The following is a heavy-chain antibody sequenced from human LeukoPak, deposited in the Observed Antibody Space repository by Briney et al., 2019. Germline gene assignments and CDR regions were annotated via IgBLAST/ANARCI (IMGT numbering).Heavy chain of an antibody. CDR1: GFTFSSYS. J-gene: IGHJ4*02. CDR3: AKLSYSSGWLDFDY. CDR2: ISGSGGST. Sequence: GGSLRLSCAASGFTFSSYSMNWVRRAPGKGLEWVSAISGSGGSTYYADSVKGRFTISRDNSKNTLYLQMNSLRAEDTAVYYCAKLSYSSGWLDFDYWGQGTLVAVSS. D-gene: IGHD6-19*01. V-gene: IGHV3-23*01.